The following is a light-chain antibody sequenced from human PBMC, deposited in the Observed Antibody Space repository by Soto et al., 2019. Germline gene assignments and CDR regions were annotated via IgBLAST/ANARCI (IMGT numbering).Light chain of an antibody. CDR1: SIGSRS. J-gene: IGLJ2*01. V-gene: IGLV3-21*04. CDR3: QVWDSGNDHVI. Sequence: SYELTQAPSVSVAPGKTASITCGGNSIGSRSGHWYQQKPGQAPVLVIYYDTDRPSGIPERFSGSNSGNTATLTISRVEAGDEADYHCQVWDSGNDHVIFGGGTKLTVL. CDR2: YDT.